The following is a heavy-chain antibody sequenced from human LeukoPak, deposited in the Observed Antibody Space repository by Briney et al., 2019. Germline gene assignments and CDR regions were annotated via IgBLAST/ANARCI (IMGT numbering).Heavy chain of an antibody. J-gene: IGHJ4*02. CDR2: IKSKRDGETT. Sequence: PGGSLRLSCVGSGFNFQYAWMTWVRQAPGKGLEWVGRIKSKRDGETTDYAALVKSRFTISRDDSKNSLYLQMNSLKTEDTAVYYCARGRVTTLYYFDYWGQGTLVTVSS. CDR1: GFNFQYAW. V-gene: IGHV3-15*01. CDR3: ARGRVTTLYYFDY. D-gene: IGHD4-17*01.